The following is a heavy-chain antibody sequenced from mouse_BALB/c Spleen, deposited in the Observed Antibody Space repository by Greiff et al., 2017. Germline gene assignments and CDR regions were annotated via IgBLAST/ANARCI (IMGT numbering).Heavy chain of an antibody. CDR2: IWAGGST. CDR1: GFSLTSYG. Sequence: VKLVESGPGLVAPSQSLSITCTVSGFSLTSYGVHWVRQPPGKGLEWLGVIWAGGSTNYNSALMSRLSISKDNSKSQVFLKMNSLQTDDTAMYYCARDNYGYYFDYWGQGTTLTVSS. J-gene: IGHJ2*01. V-gene: IGHV2-9*02. D-gene: IGHD1-2*01. CDR3: ARDNYGYYFDY.